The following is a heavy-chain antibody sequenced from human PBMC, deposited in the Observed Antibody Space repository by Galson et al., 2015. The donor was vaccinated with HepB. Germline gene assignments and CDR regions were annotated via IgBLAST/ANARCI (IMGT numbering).Heavy chain of an antibody. CDR2: IYYSGST. J-gene: IGHJ4*02. D-gene: IGHD2-2*01. V-gene: IGHV4-39*01. CDR3: ARHNYPYDCSSTSCRLAVAGTVT. CDR1: GGSISSSSYC. Sequence: SETLSLTCTVSGGSISSSSYCWGWIRQPPGKGLEWIGSIYYSGSTYYNPSLKSRVTISVDTSKNQFSLKLSSVTAADTAVYYCARHNYPYDCSSTSCRLAVAGTVTWGQGTLVTVSS.